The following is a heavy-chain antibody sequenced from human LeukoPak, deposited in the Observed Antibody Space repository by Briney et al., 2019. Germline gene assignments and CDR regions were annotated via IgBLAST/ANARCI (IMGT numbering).Heavy chain of an antibody. J-gene: IGHJ4*02. CDR2: NSSSGSTI. V-gene: IGHV3-48*03. CDR3: ARDWFGELSFDY. CDR1: GFTFSSYE. Sequence: PGGSLRLSCAASGFTFSSYEMNWVRQAPGKGLEWVSYNSSSGSTIYYADSVKGRFTISRDNAKNSLYLQMNSLRAEDTAVYYCARDWFGELSFDYWGQGTLVTVSS. D-gene: IGHD3-10*01.